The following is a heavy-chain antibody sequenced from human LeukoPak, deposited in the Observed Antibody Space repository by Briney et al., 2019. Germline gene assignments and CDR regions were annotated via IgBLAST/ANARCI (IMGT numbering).Heavy chain of an antibody. Sequence: PGGSLRLSCAASGFIFSDPGMSWVRQAPGKGLEWVSSIGSTGAYTYYTDSVKGRFTISRDNSKNTLYLQMNSLSAEDTAVYYCAKDTRTISCLHYWGQGTLVTVSS. CDR3: AKDTRTISCLHY. D-gene: IGHD5-24*01. V-gene: IGHV3-23*01. CDR2: IGSTGAYT. J-gene: IGHJ4*02. CDR1: GFIFSDPG.